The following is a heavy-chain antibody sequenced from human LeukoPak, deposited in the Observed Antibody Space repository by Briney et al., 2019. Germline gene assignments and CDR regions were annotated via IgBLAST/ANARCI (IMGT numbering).Heavy chain of an antibody. D-gene: IGHD3-22*01. CDR1: GGSISSYY. J-gene: IGHJ4*02. CDR2: IYYSGST. V-gene: IGHV4-59*08. CDR3: ARGGENYYDSSGYFFDY. Sequence: SETLSLTCTVSGGSISSYYWSWIRQPPGKGLEWIGYIYYSGSTNYNPSLKSRVTISVDTSKNQFSLKLSSVTAADTAVYYCARGGENYYDSSGYFFDYWGQGTLVTVSS.